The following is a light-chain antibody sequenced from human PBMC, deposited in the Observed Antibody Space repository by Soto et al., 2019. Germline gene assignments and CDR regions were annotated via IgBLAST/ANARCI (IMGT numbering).Light chain of an antibody. Sequence: EVVMRQSPATLSVSPGEGATLSCRASQGIGDTLAWYQHKPGQTPRLLIFGASSRATGIPDRFSGSGSGTDFTLTISRLEPEDFAVYHCQRYGSSPPTWTFGQGPKVDI. CDR1: QGIGDT. CDR2: GAS. V-gene: IGKV3-20*01. CDR3: QRYGSSPPTWT. J-gene: IGKJ1*01.